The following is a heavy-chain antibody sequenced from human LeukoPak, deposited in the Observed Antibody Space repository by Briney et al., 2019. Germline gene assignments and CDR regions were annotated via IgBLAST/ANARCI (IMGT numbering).Heavy chain of an antibody. D-gene: IGHD3-10*01. CDR3: ARRLGSRGRFDP. Sequence: PSETLSLTCTVSGGSISSSSNYWGWIRQPPGKGLEWIGSIYYSGSTYYNPSLKSRVTISVDTSKNQFSLKLTSVTAADTAVYYCARRLGSRGRFDPWGRGTLVTVSS. CDR1: GGSISSSSNY. V-gene: IGHV4-39*01. J-gene: IGHJ5*02. CDR2: IYYSGST.